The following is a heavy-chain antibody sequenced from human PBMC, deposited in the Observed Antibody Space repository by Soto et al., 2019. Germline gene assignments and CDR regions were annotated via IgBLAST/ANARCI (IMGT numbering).Heavy chain of an antibody. Sequence: QVQLQESGPGLVKPSQTLSLTCTVSGGSISSGDYYWSWIRQPPGKGLEWIGYIYYSGSTYYNPSLKSRVTISVDTYKNQFTLKLSSVTAADTAVYYCARDSLAAAALDYWGQGTLVTVSS. V-gene: IGHV4-30-4*01. D-gene: IGHD6-13*01. J-gene: IGHJ4*02. CDR1: GGSISSGDYY. CDR3: ARDSLAAAALDY. CDR2: IYYSGST.